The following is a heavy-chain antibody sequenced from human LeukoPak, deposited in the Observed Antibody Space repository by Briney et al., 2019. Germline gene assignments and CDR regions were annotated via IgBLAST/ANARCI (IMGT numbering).Heavy chain of an antibody. Sequence: ETLSLTCTVSVGSTSSYYWSWIGQPPARELDWMGYIDHNGNRNHNPYLRSRVTRPGATSKSHFSLMLASVTDADTALYYCARWRRDECNYRPFDYWGQGILVTVCS. CDR1: VGSTSSYY. J-gene: IGHJ4*02. CDR3: ARWRRDECNYRPFDY. D-gene: IGHD5-24*01. V-gene: IGHV4-59*01. CDR2: IDHNGNR.